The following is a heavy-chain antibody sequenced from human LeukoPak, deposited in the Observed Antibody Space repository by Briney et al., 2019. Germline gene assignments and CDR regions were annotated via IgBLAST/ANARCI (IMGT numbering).Heavy chain of an antibody. D-gene: IGHD6-25*01. J-gene: IGHJ4*02. CDR1: GFTFSSYG. V-gene: IGHV3-21*01. CDR2: ISSSGRNI. CDR3: ASGHGFFDY. Sequence: GGSLRLSCAASGFTFSSYGMNWVGQAPGKGLEWVSSISSSGRNIFCVDSVTGRFTISRDNSNNSLFLQMNNLRAEDTAVYYCASGHGFFDYWGQGTLVTVSS.